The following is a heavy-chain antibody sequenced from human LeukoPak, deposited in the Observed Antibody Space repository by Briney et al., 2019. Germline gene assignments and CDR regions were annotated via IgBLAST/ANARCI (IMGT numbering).Heavy chain of an antibody. CDR3: ARESGITMLRGAHTP. D-gene: IGHD3-10*01. CDR1: EFTFSRYT. Sequence: PGGSLRLSCAASEFTFSRYTMNWVRQAPGKGLEWVSSISSSSRYISYADSVKGRFTISRDNAKNSLYLQMNSLRAEDTAVYYCARESGITMLRGAHTPWGQGILVTVSS. J-gene: IGHJ5*02. V-gene: IGHV3-21*01. CDR2: ISSSSRYI.